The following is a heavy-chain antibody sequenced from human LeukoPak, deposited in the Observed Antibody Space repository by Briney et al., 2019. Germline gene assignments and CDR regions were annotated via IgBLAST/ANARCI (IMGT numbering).Heavy chain of an antibody. Sequence: GGALTLSYAPSRFTFISYGMHWLGPPPGKGREWVSSISSSSSHIYYADSVKGRFTISRDNAKNSLYLQMNSLRAEDTAVYYCARGPHGDYKDYWGQGTLVTVSS. CDR1: RFTFISYG. D-gene: IGHD4-17*01. CDR2: ISSSSSHI. J-gene: IGHJ4*02. CDR3: ARGPHGDYKDY. V-gene: IGHV3-21*01.